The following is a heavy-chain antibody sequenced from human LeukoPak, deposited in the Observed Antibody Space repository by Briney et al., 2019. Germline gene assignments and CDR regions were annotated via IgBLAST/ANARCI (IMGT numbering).Heavy chain of an antibody. J-gene: IGHJ5*02. CDR1: GGSIRSSSYY. CDR2: IYYSGSI. Sequence: PSETLSLTCSVSGGSIRSSSYYWGWIRQPPGMGLEWIGSIYYSGSIYYSPSLKSRVIISVDTSKNQFSLKLRSVTAADTAVYYCARGVRNTMIRGVADHWGQGTLVTVSS. CDR3: ARGVRNTMIRGVADH. V-gene: IGHV4-39*01. D-gene: IGHD3-10*01.